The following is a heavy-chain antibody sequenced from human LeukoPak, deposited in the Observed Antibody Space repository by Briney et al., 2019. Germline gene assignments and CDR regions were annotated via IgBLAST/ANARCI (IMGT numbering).Heavy chain of an antibody. CDR3: ARGVQLWYNDY. D-gene: IGHD5-18*01. CDR1: GYTFTGYY. Sequence: GASVKVSCKASGYTFTGYYMHWVRQAPGQGLEWMGWMNPNSGNTGYAQKFQGRVTMTRNTSISTAYMELSSLRSEDTAVYYCARGVQLWYNDYWGQGTLVTVSS. CDR2: MNPNSGNT. V-gene: IGHV1-8*02. J-gene: IGHJ4*02.